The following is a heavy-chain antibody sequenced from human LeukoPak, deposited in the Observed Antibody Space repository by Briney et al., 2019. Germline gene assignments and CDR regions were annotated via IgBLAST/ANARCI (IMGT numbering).Heavy chain of an antibody. CDR1: GFTFSSHW. CDR2: INSDGSSI. CDR3: VRERAPFDAFDI. V-gene: IGHV3-74*01. Sequence: GGSLRLSCAASGFTFSSHWMHWVRQAPGKGLVWVSRINSDGSSISYADSVKGRFTISRDNSKNTLYLEMNSLRAEDTAVYYCVRERAPFDAFDIWGQGTMVTVSS. J-gene: IGHJ3*02.